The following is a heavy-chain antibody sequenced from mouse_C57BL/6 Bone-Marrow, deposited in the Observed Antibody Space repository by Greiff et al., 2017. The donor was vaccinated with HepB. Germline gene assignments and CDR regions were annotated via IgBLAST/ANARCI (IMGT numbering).Heavy chain of an antibody. Sequence: VKLMESGAELVRPGASVTLSCKASGYTFTDYEMHWVKQTPVHGLEWIGAIDPETGGTAYNQKFKGKAILTADKSSSTAYMELRSLTSEDSAVYYCTQTAQATGAMDYWGQGTSVTVSS. J-gene: IGHJ4*01. CDR1: GYTFTDYE. CDR3: TQTAQATGAMDY. D-gene: IGHD3-2*02. CDR2: IDPETGGT. V-gene: IGHV1-15*01.